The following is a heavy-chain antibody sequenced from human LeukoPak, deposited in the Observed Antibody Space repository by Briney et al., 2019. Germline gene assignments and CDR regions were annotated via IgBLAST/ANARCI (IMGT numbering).Heavy chain of an antibody. CDR3: ARKGYCSGGSCYLPRAFDI. V-gene: IGHV1-69*13. CDR1: GGTFSSYA. Sequence: SVKVSCKASGGTFSSYAISWVRQAPGQGLEWMGGIIPIFGTANYAQKFQGRVTITADESTSTAYMELSSLRAEDTAVYYCARKGYCSGGSCYLPRAFDIWGQGTMVTVSS. J-gene: IGHJ3*02. D-gene: IGHD2-15*01. CDR2: IIPIFGTA.